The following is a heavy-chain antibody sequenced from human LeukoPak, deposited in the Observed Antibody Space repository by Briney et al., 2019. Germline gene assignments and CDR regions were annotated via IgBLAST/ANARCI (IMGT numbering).Heavy chain of an antibody. V-gene: IGHV3-30*02. CDR2: IRYDGSNK. D-gene: IGHD3-22*01. Sequence: GGSLRLSCAASGFTFSSYGMHWVRQAPGKGLEWVAFIRYDGSNKYYADSVKGRFTISRDNSKNTLYLQMNSLRAEDTAVYYCARAKRLLPTGWGQGTLVTVSS. J-gene: IGHJ4*02. CDR3: ARAKRLLPTG. CDR1: GFTFSSYG.